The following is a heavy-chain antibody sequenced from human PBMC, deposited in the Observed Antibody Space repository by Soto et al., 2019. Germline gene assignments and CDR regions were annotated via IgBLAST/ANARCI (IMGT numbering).Heavy chain of an antibody. D-gene: IGHD3-22*01. Sequence: ESGGGVVQPGRSLRLSCAASGFTFSSYAMHWVRQAPGKGLEWVAVISYDGSNKYYADSVKGRFTISRDNSKNTLYLQVNSLRAEDTAVYYCARDYYDSSGYCFDYWGQGTLVTVSS. CDR1: GFTFSSYA. J-gene: IGHJ4*02. V-gene: IGHV3-30-3*01. CDR2: ISYDGSNK. CDR3: ARDYYDSSGYCFDY.